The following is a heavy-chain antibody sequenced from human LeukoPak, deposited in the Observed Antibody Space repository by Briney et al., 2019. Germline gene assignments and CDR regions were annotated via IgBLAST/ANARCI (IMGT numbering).Heavy chain of an antibody. CDR2: IDYSGST. D-gene: IGHD4-17*01. Sequence: SETLSLTCTVSGGSISSSSYYWGWIRQPPGKGLEWIGYIDYSGSTNYNPSLKSRVTIPVDTSKNQFSLKLSSVTAADTAVYYCARDFSNGDYRRNWFAPWGQGTLVAVSS. J-gene: IGHJ5*02. V-gene: IGHV4-61*01. CDR1: GGSISSSSYY. CDR3: ARDFSNGDYRRNWFAP.